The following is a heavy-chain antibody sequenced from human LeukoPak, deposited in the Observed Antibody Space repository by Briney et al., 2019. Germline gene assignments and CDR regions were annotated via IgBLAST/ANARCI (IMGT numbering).Heavy chain of an antibody. CDR1: GFIFSGYG. D-gene: IGHD3-22*01. CDR3: AKDRQSRGSLGFDY. V-gene: IGHV3-33*06. J-gene: IGHJ4*02. CDR2: IWFDGSNK. Sequence: GRSLRLSCAASGFIFSGYGMHWVRQAPGKGLEWVAVIWFDGSNKYYADSVKGRFIISRDNSKNTLYLQMNSLRAEDTAVYYCAKDRQSRGSLGFDYWGQGALVIVSS.